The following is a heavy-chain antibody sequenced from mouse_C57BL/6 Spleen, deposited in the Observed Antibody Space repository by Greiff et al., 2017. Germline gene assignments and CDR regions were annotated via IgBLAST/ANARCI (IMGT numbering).Heavy chain of an antibody. CDR3: ARGVVDYAMDY. J-gene: IGHJ4*01. CDR2: IHPNSGST. D-gene: IGHD1-1*01. V-gene: IGHV1-64*01. CDR1: GYTFTSYW. Sequence: QVQLQQPGAELVKPGASVKLSCKASGYTFTSYWMHWVKQRPGQGLEWIGMIHPNSGSTNYNEKFKSKATLTVDKSSSTAYMQLSSLTSEDSAVYYWARGVVDYAMDYWGQGTSVTVSS.